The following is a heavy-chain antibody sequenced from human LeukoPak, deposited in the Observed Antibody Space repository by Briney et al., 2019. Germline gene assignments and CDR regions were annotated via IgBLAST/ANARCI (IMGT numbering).Heavy chain of an antibody. J-gene: IGHJ5*02. CDR3: ARANNWFDP. V-gene: IGHV1-69-2*01. CDR2: VDPEDGET. CDR1: GYTFTDYY. Sequence: GASVKVSCKASGYTFTDYYMHWVQQAPGKGLEWMGRVDPEDGETIYAEKFQGRVTITADTSTGTAYMELSSLRSEDTAVYYCARANNWFDPWGQGTLVTVSS.